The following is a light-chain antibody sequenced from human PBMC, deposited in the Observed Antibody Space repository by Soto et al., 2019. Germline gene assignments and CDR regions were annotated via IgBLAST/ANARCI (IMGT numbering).Light chain of an antibody. Sequence: DIVMTQSPDSLAVSLGERATINCKSSQSVLYSSNNKNYLAWYQQKPGQPPKLLIYWASTRESGVPDRFSGSGSGTDFTLTISSLQAEDVAVYYCQQYHSTPNTFGQGTKLEIK. CDR3: QQYHSTPNT. CDR1: QSVLYSSNNKNY. CDR2: WAS. J-gene: IGKJ2*01. V-gene: IGKV4-1*01.